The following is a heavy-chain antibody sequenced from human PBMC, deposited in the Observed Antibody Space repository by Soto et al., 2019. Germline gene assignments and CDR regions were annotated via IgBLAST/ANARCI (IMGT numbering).Heavy chain of an antibody. CDR3: AKDTYSKGMDNWFDP. CDR1: GFTFSSYS. D-gene: IGHD5-18*01. V-gene: IGHV3-21*01. Sequence: GGSLRLSCAASGFTFSSYSMNWVRQAPGKGLEWVSSISSSSSYIYYADSVKGRFTISRDNAKNSLYLQMNSLRAEDTAVYYCAKDTYSKGMDNWFDPWGQGTLVTVSS. CDR2: ISSSSSYI. J-gene: IGHJ5*02.